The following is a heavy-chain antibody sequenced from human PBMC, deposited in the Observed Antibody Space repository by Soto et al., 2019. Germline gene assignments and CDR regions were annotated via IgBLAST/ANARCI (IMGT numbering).Heavy chain of an antibody. Sequence: GGSLRLSCAASGFTVGGNYMNWVRQAPGKGLEWVSYISSSSSTIYYADSVKGRFTISRDNAKNSLYLQMNSLRAEDTAVYYCAGVDSPYYYYYYGMDVWGQGTTVTVSS. CDR1: GFTVGGNY. V-gene: IGHV3-48*01. CDR2: ISSSSSTI. CDR3: AGVDSPYYYYYYGMDV. J-gene: IGHJ6*02. D-gene: IGHD3-10*01.